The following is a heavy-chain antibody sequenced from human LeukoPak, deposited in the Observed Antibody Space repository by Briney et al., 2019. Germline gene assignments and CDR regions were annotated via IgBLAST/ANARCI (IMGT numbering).Heavy chain of an antibody. CDR2: ISAYNGNT. D-gene: IGHD3-22*01. V-gene: IGHV1-18*01. J-gene: IGHJ5*02. CDR3: ARVVMDYYDSSGYYPVGGFDP. CDR1: GYTFTSYG. Sequence: GASVKVSCKASGYTFTSYGISWVRQAPGQGLEWMGWISAYNGNTNYAQKLQGRVTMTTDTPTSTAYMELRSLRSDDTAVYYCARVVMDYYDSSGYYPVGGFDPWGQGTLVTVSS.